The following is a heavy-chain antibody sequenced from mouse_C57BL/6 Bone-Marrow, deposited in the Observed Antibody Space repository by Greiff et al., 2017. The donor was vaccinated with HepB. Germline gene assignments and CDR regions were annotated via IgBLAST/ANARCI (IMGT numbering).Heavy chain of an antibody. J-gene: IGHJ3*01. CDR2: IWTGGGT. D-gene: IGHD3-2*02. V-gene: IGHV2-9-1*01. Sequence: VNVVESGPGLVAPSQSLSITCTVSGFSLTSYAISWVRQPPGKGLEWLGVIWTGGGTNYNSALKSRLSISKDNSKSQVFLKMNSLQTDDTARYYCARNWGSSGYWFAYWGQGTLVTVSA. CDR3: ARNWGSSGYWFAY. CDR1: GFSLTSYA.